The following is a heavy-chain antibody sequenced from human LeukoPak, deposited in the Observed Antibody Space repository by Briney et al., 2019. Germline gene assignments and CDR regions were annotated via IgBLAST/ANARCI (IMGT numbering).Heavy chain of an antibody. V-gene: IGHV4-31*03. CDR3: ARETTRNYDFWSGQNWFDP. D-gene: IGHD3-3*01. Sequence: SQTLSLTCTVSGGSISSGGYYWRWIRQHPGKGLEWIGYIYYSGSTYYNPSLKSRVTISVDTSKNQFSLKLSSVTAADTAVYYCARETTRNYDFWSGQNWFDPWGQGTLVTVSS. CDR1: GGSISSGGYY. CDR2: IYYSGST. J-gene: IGHJ5*02.